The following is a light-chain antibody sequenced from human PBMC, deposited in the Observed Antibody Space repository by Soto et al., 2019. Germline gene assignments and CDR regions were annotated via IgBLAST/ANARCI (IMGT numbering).Light chain of an antibody. CDR3: QQYNYWWT. CDR2: GAS. V-gene: IGKV3-15*01. Sequence: EIVMTQSPATLSVSPGERATLSCRASQSVSSDLAWYQQKPGQAPRLLIYGASTRATAIPARFSGSGSGTEFNLTISSLQSEDFAVYYCQQYNYWWTFGQGTKVEIK. J-gene: IGKJ1*01. CDR1: QSVSSD.